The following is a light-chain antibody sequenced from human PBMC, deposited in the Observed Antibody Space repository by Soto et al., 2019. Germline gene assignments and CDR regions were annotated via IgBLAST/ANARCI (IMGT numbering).Light chain of an antibody. Sequence: EVVLTQSPVTLSLSPWERATLSCRASQSCRGLLACYQQKPGQAPRLLIYAAYNRATGIPPRFSGSGSGTDFTLTISSLEPEDSAVYYCQQRHMWPITFGQGTRLEIK. V-gene: IGKV3-11*01. J-gene: IGKJ5*01. CDR2: AAY. CDR3: QQRHMWPIT. CDR1: QSCRGL.